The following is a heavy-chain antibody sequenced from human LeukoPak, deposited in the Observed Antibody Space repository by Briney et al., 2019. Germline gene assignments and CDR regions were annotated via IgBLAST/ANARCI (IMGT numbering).Heavy chain of an antibody. J-gene: IGHJ2*01. D-gene: IGHD4-17*01. V-gene: IGHV4-30-4*01. CDR1: GGSISSGDYY. Sequence: SETLSLTCTVSGGSISSGDYYWSWIRQPPGKGLEWIGYIYYSGSSYYNPSLKSRVTMSVDTSKNQSSLKLSSVTAADTALYYCASLNGDPSYWSFDLWGRGTLVTVSS. CDR2: IYYSGSS. CDR3: ASLNGDPSYWSFDL.